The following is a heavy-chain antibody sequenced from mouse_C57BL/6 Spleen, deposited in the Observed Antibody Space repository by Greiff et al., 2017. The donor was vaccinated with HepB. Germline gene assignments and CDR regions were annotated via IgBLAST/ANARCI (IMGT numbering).Heavy chain of an antibody. Sequence: VQLQQSGPELVKPGASVKISCKASGYAFSSSWMNWVKQRPGKGLEWIGRIYPGDGDTNYNGKFKGKATLTADKSSSTAYMQLSSLTSEDSAVYFCARGGYDYLYFDYWGQGTTLTVSS. D-gene: IGHD2-4*01. V-gene: IGHV1-82*01. J-gene: IGHJ2*01. CDR2: IYPGDGDT. CDR3: ARGGYDYLYFDY. CDR1: GYAFSSSW.